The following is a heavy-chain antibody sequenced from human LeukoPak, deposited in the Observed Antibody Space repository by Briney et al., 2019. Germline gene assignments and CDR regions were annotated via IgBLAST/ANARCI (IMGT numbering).Heavy chain of an antibody. V-gene: IGHV3-30*04. Sequence: GGSLRLSCAASGFTFSSYAMHWVRQAPGKGLEWVAVISYDGSNKYYADSVKGRFTISRDNSKNTLYLQMNSLRAEDTAVYYCARESASTGYCFDYWGQGTLVTVSS. D-gene: IGHD3-9*01. CDR1: GFTFSSYA. CDR2: ISYDGSNK. CDR3: ARESASTGYCFDY. J-gene: IGHJ4*02.